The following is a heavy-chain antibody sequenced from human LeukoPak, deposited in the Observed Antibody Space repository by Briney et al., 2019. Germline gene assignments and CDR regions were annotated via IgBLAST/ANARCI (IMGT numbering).Heavy chain of an antibody. CDR3: ARAGGYCGRISCPYYSDY. V-gene: IGHV3-30*04. CDR1: GFTFSSYA. J-gene: IGHJ4*02. D-gene: IGHD2-15*01. Sequence: GGSLRLSCAASGFTFSSYAMHWVRQAPGKGLEWVAVISYDGSNKYYADSVKGRFTISRDNSKNTLYLQMNSLRAEDTAVYYCARAGGYCGRISCPYYSDYWGQGSLVAVSS. CDR2: ISYDGSNK.